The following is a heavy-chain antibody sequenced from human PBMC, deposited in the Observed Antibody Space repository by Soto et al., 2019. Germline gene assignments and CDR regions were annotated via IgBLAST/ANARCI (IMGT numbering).Heavy chain of an antibody. J-gene: IGHJ6*02. D-gene: IGHD5-12*01. Sequence: QVQMVESGGGVVQPGRSLILSCAASGFSFENYGMHWVRQAPGSGLEWVAIIWYDGSLQYYAAAVKGRLTISRDNSKNTLYLEMNSLRAEDTAVYYCANLWGDGYNLGQHYNGMDVWGQGTTVIVSS. CDR3: ANLWGDGYNLGQHYNGMDV. CDR2: IWYDGSLQ. V-gene: IGHV3-33*06. CDR1: GFSFENYG.